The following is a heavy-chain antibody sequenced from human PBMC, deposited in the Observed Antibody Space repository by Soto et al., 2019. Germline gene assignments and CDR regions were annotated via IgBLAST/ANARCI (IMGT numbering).Heavy chain of an antibody. D-gene: IGHD3-16*02. Sequence: GESLKISCKGSGYSFTSYWIGWVRQMPGKGLEWMGIIYPGDSDTRYSPSFQGQVTISADKSISTAYLQWSSLKASDTAMYYCARAYYDYIWGSYRSEGTAQFDYWGQGTLVTVSS. J-gene: IGHJ4*02. V-gene: IGHV5-51*01. CDR1: GYSFTSYW. CDR2: IYPGDSDT. CDR3: ARAYYDYIWGSYRSEGTAQFDY.